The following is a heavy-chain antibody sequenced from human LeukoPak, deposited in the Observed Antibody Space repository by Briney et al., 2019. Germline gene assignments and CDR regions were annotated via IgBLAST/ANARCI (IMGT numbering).Heavy chain of an antibody. J-gene: IGHJ4*02. CDR1: GFTFSNYM. V-gene: IGHV3-74*01. Sequence: GGSLRLSCAASGFTFSNYMMHWVRQAPGKGLVWVSRIKSDGITITYADSVKGRFTISRDNTKNTLYLQMNSLRAEDTAVYYCLRDLNWSLDQWGQGTLVTVSS. CDR3: LRDLNWSLDQ. CDR2: IKSDGITI. D-gene: IGHD1-20*01.